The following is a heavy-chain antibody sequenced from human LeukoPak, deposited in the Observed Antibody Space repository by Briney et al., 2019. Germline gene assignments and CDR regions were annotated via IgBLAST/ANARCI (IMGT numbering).Heavy chain of an antibody. J-gene: IGHJ3*02. Sequence: PGRSLRLSCAASGFTFSSYAMHWVRQAPGKGLEWEAVISYDGSNKYYADSVKGRFTISRDNSKNTLYLQMNSLRAEDTAVYYCAKNIAVAGTGPGTFDIWGQGTMVTVSS. CDR2: ISYDGSNK. D-gene: IGHD6-19*01. CDR3: AKNIAVAGTGPGTFDI. CDR1: GFTFSSYA. V-gene: IGHV3-30-3*01.